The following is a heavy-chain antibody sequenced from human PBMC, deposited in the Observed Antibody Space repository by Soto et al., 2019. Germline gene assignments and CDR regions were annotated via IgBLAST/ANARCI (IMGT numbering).Heavy chain of an antibody. Sequence: ASVKVSCKASGYTFTSYGISWVRQAPGQGLEWMGWISAYNGNTNYAQKLQGRVTMTTDTSTSTAYMELRSLRSDVTAVYYCSRGDDYGDSYNAFDIWGQGTMVTVSS. V-gene: IGHV1-18*01. CDR1: GYTFTSYG. J-gene: IGHJ3*02. CDR2: ISAYNGNT. D-gene: IGHD4-17*01. CDR3: SRGDDYGDSYNAFDI.